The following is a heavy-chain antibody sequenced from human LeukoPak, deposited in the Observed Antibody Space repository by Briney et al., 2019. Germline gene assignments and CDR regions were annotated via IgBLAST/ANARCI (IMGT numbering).Heavy chain of an antibody. V-gene: IGHV3-23*01. CDR2: ISGHGLSP. CDR3: AKGGGRLNY. D-gene: IGHD3-16*01. CDR1: GFTFSNYA. J-gene: IGHJ4*02. Sequence: GESLRLSCAASGFTFSNYAMSWVRQAPGKGLEWVSAISGHGLSPYYADSVRGRFTISRDNSENTLYLQMNSLRADDTAVYYCAKGGGRLNYWGQGTLVTVSS.